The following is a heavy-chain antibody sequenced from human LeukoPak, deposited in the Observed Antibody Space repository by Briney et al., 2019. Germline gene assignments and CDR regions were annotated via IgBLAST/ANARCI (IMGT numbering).Heavy chain of an antibody. CDR2: FDPEDGET. V-gene: IGHV1-24*01. J-gene: IGHJ3*02. Sequence: ASVKVSCKVSGYTLPELPMHGVGQAPGKGLDWMGGFDPEDGETIYAQKFQGRVTMTEDTSADTAYMELSSLRSEDTAVYYCATPVVSDAFDIWGQGTMVTVSS. CDR3: ATPVVSDAFDI. D-gene: IGHD4-23*01. CDR1: GYTLPELP.